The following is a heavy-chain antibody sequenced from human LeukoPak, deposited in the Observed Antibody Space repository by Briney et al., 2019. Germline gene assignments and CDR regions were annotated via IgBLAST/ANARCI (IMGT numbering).Heavy chain of an antibody. J-gene: IGHJ3*02. D-gene: IGHD2-2*01. CDR2: ISGSGVNT. Sequence: PGGSLRLSCAASGFTFSSYGMSWVRQAPGKGLEWVSVISGSGVNTYYADSVKGRFTISRDNSKNTLFLQMNSLRAEDTAVYYCAKGSVPVVAMNAFEIWGQGTMVTVSS. CDR3: AKGSVPVVAMNAFEI. V-gene: IGHV3-23*01. CDR1: GFTFSSYG.